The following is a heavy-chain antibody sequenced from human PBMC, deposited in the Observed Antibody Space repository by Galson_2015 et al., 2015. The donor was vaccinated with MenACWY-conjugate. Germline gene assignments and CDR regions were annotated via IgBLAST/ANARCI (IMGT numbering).Heavy chain of an antibody. D-gene: IGHD3-10*01. CDR2: IYWDDDK. Sequence: PALVKPTQTLTLACTFSGFSVSTGGVGVGWIRQPPGKALEWLALIYWDDDKPYSPSLKCRLTITKDTSKNQVILTMTNMHPGDTATYYCARRRVGSPMVVFEYRGQGTLVTVSS. V-gene: IGHV2-5*02. J-gene: IGHJ4*02. CDR3: ARRRVGSPMVVFEY. CDR1: GFSVSTGGVG.